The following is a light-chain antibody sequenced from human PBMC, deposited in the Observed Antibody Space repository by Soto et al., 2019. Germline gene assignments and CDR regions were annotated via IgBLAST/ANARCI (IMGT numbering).Light chain of an antibody. CDR1: QSVSNNY. Sequence: SVLTQSPGTLSLSPGERSTVSCRASQSVSNNYLAWYQQKPGQAPRLLIYGASSRATGIPDRFSGSGSGTDFTLTISRLEPEDFAVYYCQQYGSSLSITFGQGTRLEIK. V-gene: IGKV3-20*01. J-gene: IGKJ5*01. CDR2: GAS. CDR3: QQYGSSLSIT.